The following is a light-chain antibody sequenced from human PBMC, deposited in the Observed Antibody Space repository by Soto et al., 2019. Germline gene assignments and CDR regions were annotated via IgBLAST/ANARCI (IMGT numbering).Light chain of an antibody. CDR2: DVS. Sequence: QSVLTQPRSVSGSPGQSVTISCTGPSIDVGGSNYVSWYQQHPGKAPKLMIYDVSERPSGVPDRFSGSKSGNTASLTISGLQAEDEADYYCCSYAVTVYVFGNGHKVTVL. CDR3: CSYAVTVYV. CDR1: SIDVGGSNY. V-gene: IGLV2-11*01. J-gene: IGLJ1*01.